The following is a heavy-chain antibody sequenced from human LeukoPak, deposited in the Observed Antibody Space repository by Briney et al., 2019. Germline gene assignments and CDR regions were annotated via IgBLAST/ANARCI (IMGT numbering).Heavy chain of an antibody. D-gene: IGHD3-22*01. Sequence: GGSLRLSCAASEFTFSSYSMNWVRQAPGKGLEWGSYISGSSSTIYYADSVKGRFTISRDNGKNTLYLQMNSLRAEDTAVYYCGRGSIYYDGGGQSPFDYGGQGTLVPVSS. V-gene: IGHV3-48*01. CDR1: EFTFSSYS. CDR3: GRGSIYYDGGGQSPFDY. J-gene: IGHJ4*02. CDR2: ISGSSSTI.